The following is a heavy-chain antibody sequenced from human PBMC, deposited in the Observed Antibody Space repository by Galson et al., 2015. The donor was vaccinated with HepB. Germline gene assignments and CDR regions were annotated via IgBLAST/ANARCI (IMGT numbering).Heavy chain of an antibody. CDR2: ISGSGGST. Sequence: SLRLSCAASGFTFSSYAMSWVRQAPGKGLEWVSAISGSGGSTYYADSVKGRFTISRDNSKNTLYLQMNSLRAEDTAVYYCKGDGYGGNSWGFDYWGQGTLVTVSS. J-gene: IGHJ4*02. CDR3: KGDGYGGNSWGFDY. V-gene: IGHV3-23*01. CDR1: GFTFSSYA. D-gene: IGHD4-23*01.